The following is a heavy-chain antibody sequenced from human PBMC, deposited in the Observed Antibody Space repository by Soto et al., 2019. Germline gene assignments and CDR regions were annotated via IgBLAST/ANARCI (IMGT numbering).Heavy chain of an antibody. CDR3: ARGDYCSSTSCSEDTTGGFDP. J-gene: IGHJ5*02. CDR2: IWYDGSNK. D-gene: IGHD2-2*01. CDR1: GFTFSSYG. Sequence: QVQLVESGGGVVQPGRSLRLSCAASGFTFSSYGMHWVRQAPGKGLEWVAVIWYDGSNKYYADSVKGRFTISRDNSKNTLYLQMNSLRAEDTAVYYCARGDYCSSTSCSEDTTGGFDPWGQGTLVTVSS. V-gene: IGHV3-33*01.